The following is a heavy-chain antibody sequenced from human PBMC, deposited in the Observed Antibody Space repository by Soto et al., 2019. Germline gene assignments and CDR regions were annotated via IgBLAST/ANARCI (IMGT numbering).Heavy chain of an antibody. J-gene: IGHJ4*02. Sequence: QVQLQESGPGLVKPSGTLSLTCAVSGSSISDNWWSWVRQPPGKGLVWIGEIYHSGTTHYNPALGRRDCMSVDKPNSHFSLNLDALTAAGTAVYYCARHTAVPRTSGFDYWGLGTLVTVSS. CDR3: ARHTAVPRTSGFDY. CDR1: GSSISDNW. CDR2: IYHSGTT. D-gene: IGHD6-19*01. V-gene: IGHV4-4*02.